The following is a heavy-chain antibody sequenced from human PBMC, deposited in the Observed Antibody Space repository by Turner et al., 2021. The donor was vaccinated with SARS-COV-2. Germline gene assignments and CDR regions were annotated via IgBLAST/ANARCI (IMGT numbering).Heavy chain of an antibody. CDR2: IWYDGSNK. CDR1: GVTFSSYG. CDR3: ARDGGYSGYAYFDY. J-gene: IGHJ4*02. V-gene: IGHV3-33*01. D-gene: IGHD5-12*01. Sequence: QLQLVLSVRGVVQAGRSTRHSSAASGVTFSSYGMHWVRQAPGKGLEWVAVIWYDGSNKYYADSGKGRFTITRDNYKNTLYLQMNSLSAADTAVYYCARDGGYSGYAYFDYWGQGTLVTVSS.